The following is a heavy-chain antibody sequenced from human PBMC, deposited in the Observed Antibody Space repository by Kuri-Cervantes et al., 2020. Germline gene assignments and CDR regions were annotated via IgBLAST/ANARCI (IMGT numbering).Heavy chain of an antibody. D-gene: IGHD3-22*01. CDR1: GYTFTSYG. CDR2: ISAYNGIT. CDR3: ARHDRSGYYYDFDC. J-gene: IGHJ4*02. V-gene: IGHV1-18*01. Sequence: ASVKVSCKASGYTFTSYGISWVRQAPGQGLEWMGWISAYNGITNCAQKLQGRVTMTTDTSTSTAYMELRSLRSDDTAVYYCARHDRSGYYYDFDCWGQGTLVTVSS.